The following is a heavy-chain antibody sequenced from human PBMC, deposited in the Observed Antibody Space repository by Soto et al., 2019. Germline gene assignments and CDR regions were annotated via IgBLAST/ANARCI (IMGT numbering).Heavy chain of an antibody. D-gene: IGHD1-1*01. Sequence: QVHLVQSGAEVKKPGASVKVSCKGSGYGFTTYGITWVRQAPGQGLEWMALISAHNGNTNYAQKLQGRVTVTRDTSTGTAYMELRSLRSDDTAVYYCARGRYGDYWGQGARVTVSS. J-gene: IGHJ4*02. CDR1: GYGFTTYG. CDR3: ARGRYGDY. CDR2: ISAHNGNT. V-gene: IGHV1-18*01.